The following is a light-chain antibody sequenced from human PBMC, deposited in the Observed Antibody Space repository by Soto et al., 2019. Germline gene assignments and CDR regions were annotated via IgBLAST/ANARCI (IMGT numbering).Light chain of an antibody. CDR1: SSNIGNNA. V-gene: IGLV1-44*01. J-gene: IGLJ3*02. CDR2: DNI. CDR3: AAWGDNLNGWV. Sequence: QSVLTQPPSASGTPGQRVTISCSGSSSNIGNNAVNWYQQFPGTAPKLLIYDNIQRPSGLPDRFSGSKSGTSASLAISGLQSEDEADYYCAAWGDNLNGWVFGGGTKLTVL.